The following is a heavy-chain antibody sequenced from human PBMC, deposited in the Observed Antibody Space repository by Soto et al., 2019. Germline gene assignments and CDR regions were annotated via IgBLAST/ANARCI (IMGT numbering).Heavy chain of an antibody. Sequence: LEILSLTCTVSGGSISSYYWSWIRQPPGKGLEWIGYIYYSGSTNYNPSLKSRVTISVNSSKNQFSLKLSSVTPADTAVYYCARDRPRGSSWALFDYWGQGTLVTVSS. CDR2: IYYSGST. D-gene: IGHD6-13*01. CDR3: ARDRPRGSSWALFDY. V-gene: IGHV4-59*01. J-gene: IGHJ4*02. CDR1: GGSISSYY.